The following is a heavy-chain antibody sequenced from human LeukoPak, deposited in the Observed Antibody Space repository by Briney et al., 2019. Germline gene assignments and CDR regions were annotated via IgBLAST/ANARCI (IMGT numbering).Heavy chain of an antibody. CDR3: AKDAMATVTYFDY. V-gene: IGHV3-23*01. J-gene: IGHJ4*02. CDR2: LSGSGGDT. Sequence: PGGSLRLSCATSGFTFNSYAMSWVRQAPGKGLEWVLGLSGSGGDTDYADSVKGRFTISRDNSRNTLYLQVNSLRSEDTAVYYCAKDAMATVTYFDYWGQGSLVTVSS. CDR1: GFTFNSYA. D-gene: IGHD4-17*01.